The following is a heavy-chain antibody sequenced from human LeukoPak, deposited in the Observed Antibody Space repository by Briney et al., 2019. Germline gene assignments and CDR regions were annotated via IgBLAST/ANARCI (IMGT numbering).Heavy chain of an antibody. Sequence: PGRSLRLSCAASGFTFSNYWMTWVRQAPGKGLEWVANIKGDGSQKYYVDSVKGRFTISRDNAKNSLYLQMSSLRAEDTAVYFCARDHQNGYYFYWGQGTVVTVSS. V-gene: IGHV3-7*01. CDR3: ARDHQNGYYFY. CDR2: IKGDGSQK. J-gene: IGHJ4*02. CDR1: GFTFSNYW. D-gene: IGHD3-22*01.